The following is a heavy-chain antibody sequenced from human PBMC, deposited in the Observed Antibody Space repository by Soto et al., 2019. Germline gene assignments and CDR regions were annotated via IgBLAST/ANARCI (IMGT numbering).Heavy chain of an antibody. J-gene: IGHJ6*02. CDR3: ARGGYYDNVWGKLSHYGLDV. CDR1: GYTFIRYG. V-gene: IGHV1-18*01. Sequence: QVQLVQSASEVMKPGASVKVSCKASGYTFIRYGITWVRQAPGQRLEWMGWISPYNDQTIYAQKLQGRVTMTADTSTRTVYMQLRGQKSDDKAVYYCARGGYYDNVWGKLSHYGLDVWGQGTSVTVSS. D-gene: IGHD3-16*01. CDR2: ISPYNDQT.